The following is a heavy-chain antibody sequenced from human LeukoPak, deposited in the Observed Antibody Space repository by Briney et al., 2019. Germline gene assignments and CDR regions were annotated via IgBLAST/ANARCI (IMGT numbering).Heavy chain of an antibody. Sequence: PSETLSLTCAVYGGSFSGYYWSWIRQPPGKGLEWIGEINHSGSTNYNPSLKSRVTISVDTSKNQFSLKLSSVTAADTAVYYCARTLPGGLFDYWGQGTLVTVSS. J-gene: IGHJ4*02. D-gene: IGHD3-16*01. V-gene: IGHV4-34*01. CDR1: GGSFSGYY. CDR2: INHSGST. CDR3: ARTLPGGLFDY.